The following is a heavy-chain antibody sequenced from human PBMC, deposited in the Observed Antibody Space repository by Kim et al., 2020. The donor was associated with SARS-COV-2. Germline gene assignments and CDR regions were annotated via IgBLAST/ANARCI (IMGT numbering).Heavy chain of an antibody. J-gene: IGHJ3*02. Sequence: NTTYAQKRQGRVTMTTDTSTSTAYMELRSLGSDDTAVYYCARGPGAFDIWGQGTMVTVSS. CDR3: ARGPGAFDI. CDR2: NT. V-gene: IGHV1-18*01.